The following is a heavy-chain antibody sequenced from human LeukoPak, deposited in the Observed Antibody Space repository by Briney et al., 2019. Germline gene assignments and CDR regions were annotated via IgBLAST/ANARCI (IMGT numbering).Heavy chain of an antibody. D-gene: IGHD6-13*01. CDR3: ARDPLDRAAAAGYMDV. V-gene: IGHV3-21*01. CDR2: ISSSSSYI. CDR1: GFTFRSYS. Sequence: GGSLRLSCAASGFTFRSYSMNWVRQAPGKGLEWVSLISSSSSYIFYADSLKGRFTISRDNAKNSLYLQMNSLRAEDTAVYYCARDPLDRAAAAGYMDVWGKGTTVTVSS. J-gene: IGHJ6*03.